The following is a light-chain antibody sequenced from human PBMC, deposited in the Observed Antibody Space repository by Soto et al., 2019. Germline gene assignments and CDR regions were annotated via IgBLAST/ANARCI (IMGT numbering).Light chain of an antibody. J-gene: IGKJ1*01. V-gene: IGKV3-15*01. Sequence: EIVMTQSPGTLPVSPGERVTLSCRASQSVGSNLAWYQQKPGQAPRLLIYGASTRVTGIPARFSGSGSGTEFTLTISSLQSEDFAVYHCQQYYNWWTFGQGTKVDIK. CDR3: QQYYNWWT. CDR1: QSVGSN. CDR2: GAS.